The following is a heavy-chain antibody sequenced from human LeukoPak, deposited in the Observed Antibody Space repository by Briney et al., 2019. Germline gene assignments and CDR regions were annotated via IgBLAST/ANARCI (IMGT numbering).Heavy chain of an antibody. Sequence: GGSLRLSCAASGFTFSSYGMHWVRQAPGKGLEWMAVIWYDGSNKVYADSVKGRFTISRDNSKNTLYLQMNSLGAEDTAVYYCARDRGTTSDDYWGQGTLVTVSS. CDR2: IWYDGSNK. D-gene: IGHD2-2*01. CDR1: GFTFSSYG. CDR3: ARDRGTTSDDY. J-gene: IGHJ4*02. V-gene: IGHV3-33*01.